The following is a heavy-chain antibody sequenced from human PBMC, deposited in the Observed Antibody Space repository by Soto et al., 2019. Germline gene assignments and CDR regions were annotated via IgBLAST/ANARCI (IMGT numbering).Heavy chain of an antibody. D-gene: IGHD6-19*01. Sequence: ASVKVSCKASGYTVTSYGISWVRQAPGQGLEWMGWISAYNGNTNYAQKLQGRVTMTTDTSTSTAYMELRSLRSDDTAVYYCARDESSDRRMYSSGPRQRYYYYGMDVWGKGTTVTVSS. J-gene: IGHJ6*04. CDR1: GYTVTSYG. CDR3: ARDESSDRRMYSSGPRQRYYYYGMDV. V-gene: IGHV1-18*01. CDR2: ISAYNGNT.